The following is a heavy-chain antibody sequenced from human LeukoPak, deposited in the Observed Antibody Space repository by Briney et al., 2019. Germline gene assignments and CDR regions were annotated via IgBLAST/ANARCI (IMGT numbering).Heavy chain of an antibody. CDR2: IYYSGGT. Sequence: PSETLSLTCTVSGGSISSYYWSWIRQPPGKGLEWIGYIYYSGGTNYNPSLESRVTISVDTSKNQFSLKLSSVTAADTAVYYCARTASRRYYYYYGMDVWGQGTTVTVSS. J-gene: IGHJ6*02. CDR1: GGSISSYY. CDR3: ARTASRRYYYYYGMDV. V-gene: IGHV4-59*01. D-gene: IGHD2-21*02.